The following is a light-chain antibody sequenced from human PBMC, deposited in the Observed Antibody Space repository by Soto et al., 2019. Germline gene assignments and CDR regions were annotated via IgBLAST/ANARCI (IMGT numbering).Light chain of an antibody. V-gene: IGLV2-14*01. Sequence: QSALTQPASVSGSPGQSITISCTGTSSDVGSYNYVSWYQHHPGKAPRLMIYASSNRPSGVSHRFSGSRSGDTASLTISGLQAEDEADYYCSSYKSGSTLYVFGTGTKV. J-gene: IGLJ1*01. CDR3: SSYKSGSTLYV. CDR2: ASS. CDR1: SSDVGSYNY.